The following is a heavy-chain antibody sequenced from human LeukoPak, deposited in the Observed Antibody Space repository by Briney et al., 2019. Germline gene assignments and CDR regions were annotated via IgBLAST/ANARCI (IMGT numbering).Heavy chain of an antibody. CDR1: GFTFSSYC. V-gene: IGHV3-23*01. Sequence: AGGSLRLSCAASGFTFSSYCMHWVRQPPGKGLEWVSAISGSGGSTYYADSVKGRFTMSRDNSKNTLYLQMSSLRAEDTAVYYCAKDSGYGSSWYDFDYWGQRTLVTVSS. D-gene: IGHD6-13*01. J-gene: IGHJ4*02. CDR2: ISGSGGST. CDR3: AKDSGYGSSWYDFDY.